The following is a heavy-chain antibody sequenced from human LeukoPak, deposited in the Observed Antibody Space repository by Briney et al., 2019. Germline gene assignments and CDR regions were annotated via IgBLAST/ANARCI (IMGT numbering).Heavy chain of an antibody. Sequence: PSETLSLTCAVYGGSLSDHYWSWFRHPPGKGLEWIGEINPRGSTIYNPSLKSRVTISVDTSKNQFSLNLSSVTAADTAVYYCAREPGYCSGGSCYGGWFDPWGQGTLVTVSS. CDR1: GGSLSDHY. D-gene: IGHD2-15*01. CDR2: INPRGST. V-gene: IGHV4-34*01. J-gene: IGHJ5*02. CDR3: AREPGYCSGGSCYGGWFDP.